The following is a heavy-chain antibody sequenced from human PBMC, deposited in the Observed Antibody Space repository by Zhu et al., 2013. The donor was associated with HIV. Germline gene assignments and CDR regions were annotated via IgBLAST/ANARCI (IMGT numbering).Heavy chain of an antibody. CDR2: ISYDGSNK. CDR3: AKGGESYEMVWEEGYFDY. D-gene: IGHD3-10*01. CDR1: GFTFSSYG. V-gene: IGHV3-30*18. J-gene: IGHJ4*02. Sequence: VQLVESGGGVVQPGGSLRLSCAASGFTFSSYGMHWVRQAPGKGLEWVAVISYDGSNKYYADSVKGRFTISRDNSKNTLYLQMNSLRAEDTAVYYCAKGGESYEMVWEEGYFDYWGQGTLVTVSS.